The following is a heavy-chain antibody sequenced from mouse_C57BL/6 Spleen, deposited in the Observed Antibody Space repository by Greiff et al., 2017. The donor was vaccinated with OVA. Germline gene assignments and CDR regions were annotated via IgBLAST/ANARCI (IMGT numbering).Heavy chain of an antibody. CDR3: ARSDGSSYSWFAY. D-gene: IGHD1-1*01. V-gene: IGHV1-7*01. J-gene: IGHJ3*01. CDR1: GYTFTSYW. CDR2: INPSSGYT. Sequence: QVQLQQSGAELAKPGASVKLSCKASGYTFTSYWMHWVKQRPGQGLEWIGYINPSSGYTKYNQKFNDKATLTADKSSSTAYMQLSSLTYEDSAVYYCARSDGSSYSWFAYWGQGTLVTVSA.